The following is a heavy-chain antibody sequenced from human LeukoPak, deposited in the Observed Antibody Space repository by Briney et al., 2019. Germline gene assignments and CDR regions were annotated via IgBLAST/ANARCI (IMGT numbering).Heavy chain of an antibody. CDR1: GASINSPTYY. D-gene: IGHD3-10*01. V-gene: IGHV4-39*07. J-gene: IGHJ4*02. Sequence: SETLSLTCTVSGASINSPTYYWGWIRQPPGKGLEWIGSFYYTGNTYYNPSLRSRVTISVDTSKNQFSLKLSSVTAADTAVYYCARGFSYYGSGRRLDYWGQGTLVTVSS. CDR3: ARGFSYYGSGRRLDY. CDR2: FYYTGNT.